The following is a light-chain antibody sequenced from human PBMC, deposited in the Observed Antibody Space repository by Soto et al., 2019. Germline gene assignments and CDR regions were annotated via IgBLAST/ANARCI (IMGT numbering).Light chain of an antibody. Sequence: QSALTQPASVSGSPGQSITISCTGTNSDIGSFNYVAWYQHHPGKAPKLIISEVNFRPTGFSNRFSGSKSGNTASLTISGLQAEDEADYYCSSFSSSDSLVVFGGGTKVTVL. CDR1: NSDIGSFNY. CDR2: EVN. V-gene: IGLV2-14*01. CDR3: SSFSSSDSLVV. J-gene: IGLJ2*01.